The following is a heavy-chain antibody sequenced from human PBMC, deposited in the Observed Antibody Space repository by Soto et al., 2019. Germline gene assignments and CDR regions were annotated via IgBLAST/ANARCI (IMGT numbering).Heavy chain of an antibody. CDR1: VFTFSIYW. J-gene: IGHJ3*02. Sequence: GGSLRLSCATSVFTFSIYWMSWVRQAPGKGLEWVANIKQDGSEKYYVDSVKGRFTISRDNAKNSLYLQMNSLRAEETAVYYCARVRSSGYHAFDIWGQGTMVTVS. V-gene: IGHV3-7*03. D-gene: IGHD6-19*01. CDR3: ARVRSSGYHAFDI. CDR2: IKQDGSEK.